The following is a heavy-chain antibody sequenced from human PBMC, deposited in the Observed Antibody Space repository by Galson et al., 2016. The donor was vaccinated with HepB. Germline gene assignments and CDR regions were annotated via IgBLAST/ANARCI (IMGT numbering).Heavy chain of an antibody. Sequence: SLRLSCAASGFTFSSYAMSWVRQALGKGLQWVSAVSGSGDSTYYAGSVKGRFTISRDNSKNTLFLQMNSLRADDTAAYFCAKGLGVEAGDGFDMWGQGTMVTVSS. CDR1: GFTFSSYA. CDR2: VSGSGDST. V-gene: IGHV3-23*01. D-gene: IGHD2-15*01. J-gene: IGHJ3*02. CDR3: AKGLGVEAGDGFDM.